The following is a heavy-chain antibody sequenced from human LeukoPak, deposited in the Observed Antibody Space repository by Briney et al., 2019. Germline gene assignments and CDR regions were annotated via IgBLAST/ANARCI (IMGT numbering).Heavy chain of an antibody. D-gene: IGHD6-19*01. CDR1: GFTFSSYS. CDR3: ARDWGSSGWRYYYYGMDV. CDR2: ISSSSSYI. J-gene: IGHJ6*04. V-gene: IGHV3-21*01. Sequence: PGGSLRLSCAASGFTFSSYSMNWVRQAPGKGLEWVSSISSSSSYIYYADSVKGRFTISRDNAKNPLYLQMNSLRAEDTAVYYCARDWGSSGWRYYYYGMDVWGKGTTVTVSS.